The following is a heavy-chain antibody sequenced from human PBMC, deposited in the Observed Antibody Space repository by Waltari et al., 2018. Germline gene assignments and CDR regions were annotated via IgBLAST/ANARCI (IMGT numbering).Heavy chain of an antibody. Sequence: QVQLVESGGGVVQPGRSLRLSCSASGFTFSSYGMPWVRQAPGKGLEWVAVIWYDGSNKYYADSVKGRFTISRDNSKNTLYLQMNSLRAEDTAVYYCARGEQLVAGLDYWGQGTLVTVSS. J-gene: IGHJ4*02. CDR2: IWYDGSNK. V-gene: IGHV3-33*01. D-gene: IGHD6-19*01. CDR1: GFTFSSYG. CDR3: ARGEQLVAGLDY.